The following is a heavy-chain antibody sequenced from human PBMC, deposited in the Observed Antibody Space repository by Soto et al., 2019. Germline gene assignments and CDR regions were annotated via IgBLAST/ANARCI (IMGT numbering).Heavy chain of an antibody. V-gene: IGHV3-21*01. J-gene: IGHJ6*02. D-gene: IGHD1-20*01. Sequence: EVQLVESGGGLVKPGGSLRLSCAASGFTFSSYSMNWVRQAPGKGLEWVSSMSSSSSYIYYADSVKGRFTISRDNAKNSLYLQMNSLRAEDTAVYYCARDLAYNWNDRDHDGMDVRGQGTTVTVSS. CDR2: MSSSSSYI. CDR3: ARDLAYNWNDRDHDGMDV. CDR1: GFTFSSYS.